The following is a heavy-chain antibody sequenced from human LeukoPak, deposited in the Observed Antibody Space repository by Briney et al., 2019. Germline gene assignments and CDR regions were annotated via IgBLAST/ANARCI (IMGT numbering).Heavy chain of an antibody. CDR1: GFTFSIYA. CDR2: ISASGEST. Sequence: TGGSLRLSCAASGFTFSIYAMTWVRQAPGKGLEWVSAISASGESTYYADSVKGRFTISRDTSKNTLYLQMNSLRAEDTAVYYCAKLAPSLPNLDYWGQGALVTVSS. V-gene: IGHV3-23*01. D-gene: IGHD3-10*01. J-gene: IGHJ4*02. CDR3: AKLAPSLPNLDY.